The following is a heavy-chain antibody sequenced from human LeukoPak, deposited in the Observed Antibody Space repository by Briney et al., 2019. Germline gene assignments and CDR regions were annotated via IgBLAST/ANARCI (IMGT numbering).Heavy chain of an antibody. V-gene: IGHV3-21*01. CDR1: GFTFSSYE. Sequence: PGGSLRLSCAASGFTFSSYEMNWVRQAPGKGLEWVSSISSSSSYMYYADSVRGRFTISRDNAKNSLYLQMNSLRPEDAAVYYCARDSDNLTGSKSHFDYWGQGTLVTISS. CDR3: ARDSDNLTGSKSHFDY. CDR2: ISSSSSYM. D-gene: IGHD3-9*01. J-gene: IGHJ4*02.